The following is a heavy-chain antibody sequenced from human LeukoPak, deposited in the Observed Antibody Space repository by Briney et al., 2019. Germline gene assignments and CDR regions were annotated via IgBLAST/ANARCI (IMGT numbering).Heavy chain of an antibody. D-gene: IGHD3-3*01. CDR1: GGSITSYY. CDR3: ASAHDFWSGYYIRGAFDI. CDR2: SHSNGDT. V-gene: IGHV4-59*01. J-gene: IGHJ3*02. Sequence: SETLSLTCSDSGGSITSYYWSWVRQPPGKGLEWIAYSHSNGDTNYNPSLKSRITISVDTSKNQFSLKLSSVTAADTAVYYCASAHDFWSGYYIRGAFDIWGQGTMVTVSS.